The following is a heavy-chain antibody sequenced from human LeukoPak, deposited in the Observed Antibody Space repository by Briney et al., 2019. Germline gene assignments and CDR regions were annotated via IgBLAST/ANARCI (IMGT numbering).Heavy chain of an antibody. Sequence: QSGGSLRLSCAASGFTFSSYAMSWVRQAPGKGLEWVSAISGSGGSTYYADSVKGRFTISRDSSKNTLYLQMNSLRAEDTAVYYCAKDGYSYGPVDVWGEGTTVTVSS. CDR2: ISGSGGST. CDR1: GFTFSSYA. CDR3: AKDGYSYGPVDV. V-gene: IGHV3-23*01. D-gene: IGHD5-18*01. J-gene: IGHJ6*04.